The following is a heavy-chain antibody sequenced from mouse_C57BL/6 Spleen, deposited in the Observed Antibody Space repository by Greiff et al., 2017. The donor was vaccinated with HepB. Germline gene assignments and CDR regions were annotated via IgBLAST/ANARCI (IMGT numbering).Heavy chain of an antibody. D-gene: IGHD2-2*01. CDR2: IYPSDSET. CDR3: ARSTMVTEWYFDV. CDR1: GYTFTSYW. J-gene: IGHJ1*03. V-gene: IGHV1-61*01. Sequence: VQLQQPGAELVRPGSSVKLSCKASGYTFTSYWMDWVKQRPGQGLEWIGNIYPSDSETHYNQKFKDKATLTVDKSSSTAYMQLSSLTSEDSAVYYCARSTMVTEWYFDVWGTGTTVTVSS.